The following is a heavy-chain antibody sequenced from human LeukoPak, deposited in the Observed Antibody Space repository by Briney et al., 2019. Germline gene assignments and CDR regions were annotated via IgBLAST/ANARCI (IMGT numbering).Heavy chain of an antibody. CDR3: AKESAGYSSRPFDY. V-gene: IGHV3-9*01. CDR1: GFTFDDYA. CDR2: ISWNSGSI. D-gene: IGHD6-13*01. Sequence: GRSLRLSCAASGFTFDDYAMYWVRQAPGKGLEWVSGISWNSGSIGYADSVKGRFTISRDNAKNSLYLQMNSLRAEDTALYYCAKESAGYSSRPFDYWGQGTLVTVSS. J-gene: IGHJ4*02.